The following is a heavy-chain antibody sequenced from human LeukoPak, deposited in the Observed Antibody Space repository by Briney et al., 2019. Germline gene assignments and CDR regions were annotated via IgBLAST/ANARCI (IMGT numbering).Heavy chain of an antibody. J-gene: IGHJ4*02. V-gene: IGHV3-30*02. Sequence: GGSLRLSCAASGFRFSSYGMHWVRQAPGKGLEWVSFIRYDESRTFYGDSVKGRFIISRDDSKNTVCLHMHSLRTEDTAVYYCARPLVTTVAGTYYFDYWGQGTLVTVSS. CDR1: GFRFSSYG. CDR3: ARPLVTTVAGTYYFDY. CDR2: IRYDESRT. D-gene: IGHD6-19*01.